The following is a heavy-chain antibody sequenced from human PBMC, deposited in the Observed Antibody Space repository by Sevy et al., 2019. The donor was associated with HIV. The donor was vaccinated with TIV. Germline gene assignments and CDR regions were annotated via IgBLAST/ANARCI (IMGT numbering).Heavy chain of an antibody. V-gene: IGHV3-48*02. J-gene: IGHJ6*02. Sequence: GGSLRLSCAASGFTFSSYGMNWVRQAPGKGLEWVSYISSSIITIYYADSVKGRFTISRHNAKNSLYLQMNSLRDEDTAVYYCAGVRAARLGRHYGMDVWGQGTTVTVSS. D-gene: IGHD6-6*01. CDR2: ISSSIITI. CDR1: GFTFSSYG. CDR3: AGVRAARLGRHYGMDV.